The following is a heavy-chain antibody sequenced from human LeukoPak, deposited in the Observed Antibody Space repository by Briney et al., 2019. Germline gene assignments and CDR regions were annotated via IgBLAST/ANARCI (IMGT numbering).Heavy chain of an antibody. CDR1: GYPFTTYW. J-gene: IGHJ4*02. Sequence: GESLKISCQGSGYPFTTYWIGWVRQMPGKGLEWMGIVYPGDSDTRYSPSFQGQVTISADKSISTAYLQWSSLKASDTAMYYCARQYSYDSRDYWGQGTLVTVSS. V-gene: IGHV5-51*01. CDR3: ARQYSYDSRDY. D-gene: IGHD3-22*01. CDR2: VYPGDSDT.